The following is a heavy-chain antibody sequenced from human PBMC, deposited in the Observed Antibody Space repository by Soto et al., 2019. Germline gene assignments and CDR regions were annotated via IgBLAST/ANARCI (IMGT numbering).Heavy chain of an antibody. CDR1: GFTFSSYW. J-gene: IGHJ4*02. CDR2: IKQDGSEK. D-gene: IGHD1-26*01. V-gene: IGHV3-7*03. Sequence: EVQPVESGGGLVQPGGSLRLSCAASGFTFSSYWMSWVRQAPGKGLEWVANIKQDGSEKYYVDSVKGRFTISRDNAKNSLYLQMNSLRAEDTAVYYCARSLGGSYSYYFDYWGQGTLVTVSS. CDR3: ARSLGGSYSYYFDY.